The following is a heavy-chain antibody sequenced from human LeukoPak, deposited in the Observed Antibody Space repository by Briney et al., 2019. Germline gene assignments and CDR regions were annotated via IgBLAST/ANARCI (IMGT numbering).Heavy chain of an antibody. J-gene: IGHJ3*02. CDR1: GGSISSYY. CDR2: IYTSGST. CDR3: ARRVVTMVRGGGSFDI. Sequence: SETLSLTCTVSGGSISSYYWSWIRQPAGKGLEWIGRIYTSGSTNYNPSLKSRVTMSVDTSKNQFSLKLSSVTAADTAVYYCARRVVTMVRGGGSFDIWGQGTMVTVSS. D-gene: IGHD3-10*01. V-gene: IGHV4-4*07.